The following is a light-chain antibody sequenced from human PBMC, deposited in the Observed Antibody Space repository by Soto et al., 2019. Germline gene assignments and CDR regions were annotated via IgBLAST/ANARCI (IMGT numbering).Light chain of an antibody. J-gene: IGKJ1*01. CDR1: RTVDGNY. Sequence: EIVMTQSPATLSVSPGERATLSCRASRTVDGNYLAWYHQKPGQAPRLLIHSASTRAPGIPDRFSASGAGTDFTLTISRLEPEDSAVYYCQQYSASPRTFGPGTKVEI. V-gene: IGKV3-20*01. CDR2: SAS. CDR3: QQYSASPRT.